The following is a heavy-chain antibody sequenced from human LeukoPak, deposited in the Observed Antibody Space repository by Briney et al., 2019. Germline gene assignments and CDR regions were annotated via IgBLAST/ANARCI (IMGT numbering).Heavy chain of an antibody. Sequence: GASVKVSCKAPGYTFTGYYMHWVRQAPGQGLEWMGRINPNSGGTNYAQKFQGRVTMTRDTSISTAYMELSRLRSDDTAVYYCRQTRLSLSGAFDIWGQGTMVTVSS. CDR1: GYTFTGYY. CDR3: RQTRLSLSGAFDI. CDR2: INPNSGGT. J-gene: IGHJ3*02. D-gene: IGHD3-16*02. V-gene: IGHV1-2*06.